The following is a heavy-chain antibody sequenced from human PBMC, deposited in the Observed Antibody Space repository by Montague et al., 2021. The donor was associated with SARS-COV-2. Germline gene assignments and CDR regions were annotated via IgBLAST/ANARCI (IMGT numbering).Heavy chain of an antibody. Sequence: TLSLTCTVSGGSISTGRYFWSWIRQPAGKGLEWIGRISTSGSTHYSPSPKSRVTISVDTSKNQFSLKLDSMTAADTALYYCTSGGSKFGSEFDYWGQGTLVTVSS. CDR2: ISTSGST. CDR3: TSGGSKFGSEFDY. D-gene: IGHD3-10*01. CDR1: GGSISTGRYF. J-gene: IGHJ4*02. V-gene: IGHV4-61*02.